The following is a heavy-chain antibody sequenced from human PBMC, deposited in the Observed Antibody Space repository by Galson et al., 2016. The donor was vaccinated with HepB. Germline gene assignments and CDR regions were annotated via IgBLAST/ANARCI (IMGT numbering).Heavy chain of an antibody. CDR2: IRGSDGST. Sequence: SLRLSCAASGIIFNNDGVSWVRQAPGKGLEWVAAIRGSDGSTHFGDSAKGRFTISRDKNTVYLHMHSLTGEDTAVYYCGRIPWGSSRHRLWGQGTMVTVSP. D-gene: IGHD3-16*01. V-gene: IGHV3-23*01. J-gene: IGHJ3*01. CDR3: GRIPWGSSRHRL. CDR1: GIIFNNDG.